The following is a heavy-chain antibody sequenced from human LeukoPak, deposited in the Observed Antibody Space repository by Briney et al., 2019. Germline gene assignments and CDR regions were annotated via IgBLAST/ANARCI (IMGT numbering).Heavy chain of an antibody. J-gene: IGHJ4*02. CDR2: IYHSGST. V-gene: IGHV4-38-2*02. Sequence: SETLSLTCTVSGYSISSGYYWGWIRQPPGQGLEWIGSIYHSGSTYYNPSLKSRVTMSVDTSKNQFSLKLSSVTAADTAVFYCARLYCSGTYCSDVYYFDYWGQGTLVTVSS. CDR1: GYSISSGYY. CDR3: ARLYCSGTYCSDVYYFDY. D-gene: IGHD2-2*01.